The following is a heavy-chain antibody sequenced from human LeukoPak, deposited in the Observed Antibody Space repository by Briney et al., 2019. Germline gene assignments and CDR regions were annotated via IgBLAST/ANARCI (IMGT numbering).Heavy chain of an antibody. CDR3: ARDVPEYCTSTSCSDLLAY. V-gene: IGHV1-2*02. D-gene: IGHD2-2*01. CDR1: GYTFTGYH. J-gene: IGHJ4*02. Sequence: ASVKVSCKASGYTFTGYHLFWLRQAPGQGLEWMGWINPNSGETNCTLNFQGRVTMTRDTSISTAYMELTSLRSDDTAVYYCARDVPEYCTSTSCSDLLAYWGQGSLVTVSS. CDR2: INPNSGET.